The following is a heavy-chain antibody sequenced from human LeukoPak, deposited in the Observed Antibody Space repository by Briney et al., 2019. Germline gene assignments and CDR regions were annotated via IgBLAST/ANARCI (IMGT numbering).Heavy chain of an antibody. D-gene: IGHD2-15*01. CDR2: IYPGDSNG. Sequence: GESLKISCKGSGYNFTNYYIGWVRQMPGRGLEWMGIIYPGDSNGRYSPAFQGQVIISADKSTSTAYLQWSSLKASDTAMYYCARQEYCSGASRYTWFDPWGQGTLVTVSS. V-gene: IGHV5-51*01. CDR1: GYNFTNYY. J-gene: IGHJ5*02. CDR3: ARQEYCSGASRYTWFDP.